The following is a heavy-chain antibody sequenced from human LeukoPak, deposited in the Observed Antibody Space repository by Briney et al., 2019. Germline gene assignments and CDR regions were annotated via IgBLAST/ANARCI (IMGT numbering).Heavy chain of an antibody. V-gene: IGHV1-24*01. D-gene: IGHD3-10*01. CDR2: FDPEDGET. Sequence: ASVKVSCKVSGYTLTELSMHWVRQVPGKGLEWMGGFDPEDGETLYAQKFQGRVTMTEDTSTDTAYMELSSLRSEDTADYYCATDQRGAGLGFRYGSGSYNGMDVWGQGTTVTVSS. J-gene: IGHJ6*02. CDR1: GYTLTELS. CDR3: ATDQRGAGLGFRYGSGSYNGMDV.